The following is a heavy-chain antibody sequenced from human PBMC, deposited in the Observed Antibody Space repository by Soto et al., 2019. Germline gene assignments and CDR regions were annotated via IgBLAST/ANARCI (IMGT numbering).Heavy chain of an antibody. CDR2: ISAAGDP. CDR3: ARTDRDFYGLDV. Sequence: EVQLVESGGGLVQPGGSLRLSGEASGFTFRNYDMHWVRQGTGKGLEWVSGISAAGDPDYADSVEGRFTISRENAQNSFFLPMNSLRVGDTAVYYCARTDRDFYGLDVWGQGTTVIVSS. J-gene: IGHJ6*02. CDR1: GFTFRNYD. V-gene: IGHV3-13*05.